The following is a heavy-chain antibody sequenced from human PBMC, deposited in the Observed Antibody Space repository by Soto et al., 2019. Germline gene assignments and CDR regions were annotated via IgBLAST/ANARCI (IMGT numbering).Heavy chain of an antibody. J-gene: IGHJ6*02. CDR3: AKDHRTVTIIGRYYYYYGMDV. Sequence: QVQLVESGGGVVQPGRSLRLSCAASGFTFSSYGMHRVRQAPGKGLEWVAVISYDGSNKYYADSVKGRFTISRDNSKNTLYLQMNSLRAEDTAVYYCAKDHRTVTIIGRYYYYYGMDVWGQGTTVTVSS. D-gene: IGHD4-17*01. CDR2: ISYDGSNK. V-gene: IGHV3-30*18. CDR1: GFTFSSYG.